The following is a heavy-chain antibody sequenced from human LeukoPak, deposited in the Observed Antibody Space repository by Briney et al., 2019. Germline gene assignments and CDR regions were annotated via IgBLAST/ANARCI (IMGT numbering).Heavy chain of an antibody. CDR3: ARTPPIYSSGRPFDP. CDR1: GYSFTSYW. D-gene: IGHD6-19*01. J-gene: IGHJ5*02. V-gene: IGHV5-51*01. Sequence: GESLKISCKGSGYSFTSYWIGWVRQMPGKGLEGMGIIYPGDSDTRYSPSFQGQVTISADKSISTAYLQWSSLKASDTAMYYCARTPPIYSSGRPFDPWGQGTLVTVSS. CDR2: IYPGDSDT.